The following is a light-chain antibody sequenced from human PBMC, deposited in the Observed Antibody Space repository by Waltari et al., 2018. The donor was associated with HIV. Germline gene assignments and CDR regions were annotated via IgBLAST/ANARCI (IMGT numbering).Light chain of an antibody. Sequence: LTQSPATLSVSPGERVTLSCRASQSLTANLAWYQQRPGQAPRLLIYGASSRATDIPARFTGSGSETDYTLTISSVQSEDSAVYYCQQNIHWPPYTFGQGTKL. CDR3: QQNIHWPPYT. V-gene: IGKV3-15*01. J-gene: IGKJ2*01. CDR2: GAS. CDR1: QSLTAN.